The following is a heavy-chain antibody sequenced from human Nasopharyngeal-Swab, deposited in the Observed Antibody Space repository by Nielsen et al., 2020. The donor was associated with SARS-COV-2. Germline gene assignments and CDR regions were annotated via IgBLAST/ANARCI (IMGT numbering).Heavy chain of an antibody. CDR3: AREGLYYDFWSGFDY. CDR2: ISAYNGNT. J-gene: IGHJ4*02. Sequence: WVRQAPGQGLEWMGWISAYNGNTNYAQKLQGRVTMTTDTSTSTAYMELGSLRSDDTAVYYCAREGLYYDFWSGFDYWGQGTLVTVSS. D-gene: IGHD3-3*01. V-gene: IGHV1-18*01.